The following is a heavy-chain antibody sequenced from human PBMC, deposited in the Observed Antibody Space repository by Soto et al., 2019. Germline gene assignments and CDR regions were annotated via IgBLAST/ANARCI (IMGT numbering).Heavy chain of an antibody. Sequence: PSETLSLTCTVSGGSVSSGNYYRSWIRQPPGKGLEWIGYIYYTGSTDYNPSLKSRVTISVDTSKNQFSLKLSSVTAADTAVYYCAREQGYCSTISCYNWFDTWGQGTLVTVSS. J-gene: IGHJ5*02. CDR1: GGSVSSGNYY. CDR3: AREQGYCSTISCYNWFDT. CDR2: IYYTGST. V-gene: IGHV4-61*01. D-gene: IGHD2-2*01.